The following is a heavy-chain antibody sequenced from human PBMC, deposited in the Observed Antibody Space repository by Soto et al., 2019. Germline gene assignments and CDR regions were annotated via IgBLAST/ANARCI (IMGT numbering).Heavy chain of an antibody. J-gene: IGHJ6*02. CDR3: ARGETYLGV. V-gene: IGHV1-69*01. CDR2: IIPIFSSR. Sequence: QVQLVQSGAEVKKPGSSVKVSRKTSRDTFNKYAFNWVRQAPGQGLEWMGWIIPIFSSRNYAEKVQGRVTITADDATSTAYMVLTSLRFEDTAVYYCARGETYLGVWGQGTTVTVSS. CDR1: RDTFNKYA. D-gene: IGHD3-16*01.